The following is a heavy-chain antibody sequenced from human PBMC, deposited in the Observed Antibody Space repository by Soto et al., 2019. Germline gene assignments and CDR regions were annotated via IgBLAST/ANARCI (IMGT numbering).Heavy chain of an antibody. Sequence: SVKVSCKASGGTFSSYAISWVRQAPGQGLEWMGGIIPIFGTANYAQKFQGRVTITADESTSTAYMELSSLGSEDTAVYYCASSTPPAATQGRVYFDYWGQGTLVTVSS. D-gene: IGHD2-15*01. J-gene: IGHJ4*02. CDR3: ASSTPPAATQGRVYFDY. CDR1: GGTFSSYA. CDR2: IIPIFGTA. V-gene: IGHV1-69*13.